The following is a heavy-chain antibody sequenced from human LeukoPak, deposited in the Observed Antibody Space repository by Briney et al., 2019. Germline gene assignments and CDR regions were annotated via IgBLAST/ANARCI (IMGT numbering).Heavy chain of an antibody. V-gene: IGHV1-24*01. CDR1: GYTLTELS. CDR2: FGPEDGET. Sequence: ASVKVSCTVSGYTLTELSMHWVRQAPGKGLDWMGGFGPEDGETIYAQKFQGRVTMTEDTSTDTAYMELSSLRSEDTAVYYCATEGNSRDWLDPWGQGTLVTVSS. D-gene: IGHD4-23*01. CDR3: ATEGNSRDWLDP. J-gene: IGHJ5*02.